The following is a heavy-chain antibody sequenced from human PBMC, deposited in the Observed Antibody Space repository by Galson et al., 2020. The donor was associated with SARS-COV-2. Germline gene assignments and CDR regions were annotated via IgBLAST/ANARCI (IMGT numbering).Heavy chain of an antibody. J-gene: IGHJ6*02. CDR3: ARDPAPLYGDNFYYAMDV. D-gene: IGHD4-17*01. V-gene: IGHV4-59*01. Sequence: ETSETLSLTCPVSDGPMSSYYWNWIRQPPRKGLEWIGYISYSGNTNYNPSLKSRVPMSVDLSKNQFSLNLSSVTAADTAVYFCARDPAPLYGDNFYYAMDVWGQGTTVTVSS. CDR2: ISYSGNT. CDR1: DGPMSSYY.